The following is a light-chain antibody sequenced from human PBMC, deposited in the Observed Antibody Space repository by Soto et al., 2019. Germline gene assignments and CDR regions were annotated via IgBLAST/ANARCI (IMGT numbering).Light chain of an antibody. CDR2: DVS. CDR1: SSDLGRYNY. J-gene: IGLJ1*01. V-gene: IGLV2-14*03. CDR3: SSYTSTTTEV. Sequence: QSALTHPASVSGSPGQSIAISCTGTSSDLGRYNYVSWYQQYLGKAPKLIIYDVSSRPSGVSNRFSGSKSGNTASLTISGLQAEDEADYYCSSYTSTTTEVFGTGTKVTVL.